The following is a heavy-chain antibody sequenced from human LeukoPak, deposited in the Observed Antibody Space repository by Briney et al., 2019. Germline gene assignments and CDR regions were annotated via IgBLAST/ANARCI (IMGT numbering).Heavy chain of an antibody. D-gene: IGHD6-13*01. CDR1: GDRFSSPSST. V-gene: IGHV6-1*01. Sequence: SQTLSLTCVISGDRFSSPSSTWNWIRQSPSRGLEWLGRTYYRSKWYHNYAVSVESRITINPDTSKNQFSLQLTFVTPEDTAMYFCSREDPSGYSNVWGQGTLVTVSS. CDR2: TYYRSKWYH. J-gene: IGHJ4*02. CDR3: SREDPSGYSNV.